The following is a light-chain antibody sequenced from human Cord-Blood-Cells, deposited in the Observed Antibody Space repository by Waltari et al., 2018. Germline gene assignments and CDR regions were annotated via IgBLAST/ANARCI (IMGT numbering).Light chain of an antibody. CDR3: NSRDSSGNHVV. Sequence: SSELTQDPAVSVALGQTVRVTCQGDSLRSYYASWYQQKPGQAPVLVIYGKNNRPSGIPDRVYAASSGNRASLTITGAQADDAADTYCNSRDSSGNHVVFGGGTKLTVL. V-gene: IGLV3-19*01. J-gene: IGLJ2*01. CDR2: GKN. CDR1: SLRSYY.